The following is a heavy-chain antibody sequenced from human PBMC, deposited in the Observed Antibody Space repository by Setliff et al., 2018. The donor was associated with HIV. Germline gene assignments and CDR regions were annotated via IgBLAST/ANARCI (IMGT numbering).Heavy chain of an antibody. J-gene: IGHJ4*02. D-gene: IGHD6-13*01. CDR2: ISSSGGTI. Sequence: GGSLRLSCAASGFTFSSYEMNWVRQAPGKGLEWVSYISSSGGTIYYADSVKGRFTIFRDNAKNSVFLQMNSLRAEDTGVYYCATQTGFYNSHWYDYWGQGTMVTVSS. V-gene: IGHV3-48*03. CDR1: GFTFSSYE. CDR3: ATQTGFYNSHWYDY.